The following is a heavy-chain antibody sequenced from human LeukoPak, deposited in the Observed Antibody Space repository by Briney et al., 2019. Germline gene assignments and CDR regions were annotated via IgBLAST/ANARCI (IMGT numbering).Heavy chain of an antibody. J-gene: IGHJ5*02. CDR3: AKDKRGQWLVQEGNWFDP. V-gene: IGHV3-9*01. CDR2: ISWNSGSI. D-gene: IGHD6-19*01. Sequence: PGGSLRLSCAASGFTFDDYAMHWVRQAPGKGLEWVSGISWNSGSIGYADSVKGRFTISRDNAKNSLYLRMNSLRAEDTALYYCAKDKRGQWLVQEGNWFDPWGQGTLVTVSS. CDR1: GFTFDDYA.